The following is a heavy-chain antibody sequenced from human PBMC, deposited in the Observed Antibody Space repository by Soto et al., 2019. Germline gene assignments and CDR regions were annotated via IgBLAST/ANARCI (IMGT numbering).Heavy chain of an antibody. CDR3: ARVLGVGKMATIRDAFDI. V-gene: IGHV1-2*02. CDR2: INPNSGGT. Sequence: ASVKVSCKASGYTFTGYYMHWVRQAPGQGLEWMGWINPNSGGTNYAQKFQGRVTMTRDTSISTAYMELSRLRSDDTAVYYCARVLGVGKMATIRDAFDIWGQGTMVTVSS. J-gene: IGHJ3*02. D-gene: IGHD5-12*01. CDR1: GYTFTGYY.